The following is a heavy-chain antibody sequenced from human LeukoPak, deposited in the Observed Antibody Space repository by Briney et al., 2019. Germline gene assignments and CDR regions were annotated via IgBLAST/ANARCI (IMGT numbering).Heavy chain of an antibody. CDR2: INPNSGGT. V-gene: IGHV1-2*02. CDR3: ARKYYYDSSGYSGDAFDI. D-gene: IGHD3-22*01. Sequence: ASVKVSCKASGYTFTGYYIHWLRQAPGQGLEWMAWINPNSGGTNSAQNFQGRVTVTRDTSISTAYMELSRLRSDDTAVYYCARKYYYDSSGYSGDAFDIWGQGTMVTVSS. CDR1: GYTFTGYY. J-gene: IGHJ3*02.